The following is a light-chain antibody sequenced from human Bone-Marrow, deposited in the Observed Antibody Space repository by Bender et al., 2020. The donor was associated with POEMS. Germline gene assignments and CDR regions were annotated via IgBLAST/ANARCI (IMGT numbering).Light chain of an antibody. Sequence: SDDLTQPPSVAVSPGQTASITCFGDKLGDKYISWYQQRPPQSPILVIYQDNKRSSGISDRFSGSNSGNTATLTITGTQTADEADYYCQAWDSHTVIFGGGTKLTVL. CDR2: QDN. CDR1: KLGDKY. V-gene: IGLV3-1*01. CDR3: QAWDSHTVI. J-gene: IGLJ2*01.